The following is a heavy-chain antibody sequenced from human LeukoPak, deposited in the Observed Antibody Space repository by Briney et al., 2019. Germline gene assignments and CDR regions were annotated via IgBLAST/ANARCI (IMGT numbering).Heavy chain of an antibody. V-gene: IGHV3-15*07. CDR1: GFTFSNAW. CDR3: TTDRIQITMIEVVTNNNFRDY. D-gene: IGHD3-22*01. J-gene: IGHJ4*02. Sequence: PGGSLRLSCAASGFTFSNAWMNWVRQAPGKGLEWVGRIKSKTDGGTTDYAAPVKGRFTISRDDSKNTLYLQMNSLKTEDTAVYFCTTDRIQITMIEVVTNNNFRDYWGQGTLVTVSS. CDR2: IKSKTDGGTT.